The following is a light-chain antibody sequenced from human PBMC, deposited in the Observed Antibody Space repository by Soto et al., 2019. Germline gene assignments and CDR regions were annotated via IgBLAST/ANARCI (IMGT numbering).Light chain of an antibody. J-gene: IGKJ1*01. CDR2: GAS. Sequence: VVMQSPATLPVFPGETATLSCRASQSVSSDLAWYQQRPGQAPRLLIYGASTRATGIPARFRGSGSGTEFRLTISSLQSEDFATYYCQQYNTWHPKMAFGRGTKV. V-gene: IGKV3-15*01. CDR1: QSVSSD. CDR3: QQYNTWHPKMA.